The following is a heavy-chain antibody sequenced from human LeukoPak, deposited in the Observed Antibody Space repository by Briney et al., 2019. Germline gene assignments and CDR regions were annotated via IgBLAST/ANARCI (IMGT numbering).Heavy chain of an antibody. CDR2: ISYDGSNK. D-gene: IGHD2-21*01. Sequence: PGRSLRLSRAASGFTFSSYGMHWVRQAPGKGLEWVAVISYDGSNKYYADSVKGRFTISRDNSKNTLYLQMNSLRAEDTAVYYCAKDRGNSDAFDIWGQGTMVTVSS. CDR1: GFTFSSYG. V-gene: IGHV3-30*18. CDR3: AKDRGNSDAFDI. J-gene: IGHJ3*02.